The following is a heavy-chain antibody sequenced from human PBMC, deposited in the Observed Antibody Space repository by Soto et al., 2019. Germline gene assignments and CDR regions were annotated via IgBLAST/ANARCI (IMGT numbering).Heavy chain of an antibody. CDR2: IMPIFRAP. V-gene: IGHV1-69*12. CDR3: ASWLKGPDIGNYYYGMDV. D-gene: IGHD2-15*01. Sequence: QVQLVQSGAEVKKPGSSVKVSCKASGGAFSDYAFSWVRQAPGQGLEWLGGIMPIFRAPDYAQKFQGRVTMTADEFTRTAYMEMTSLGSEDTAVYYCASWLKGPDIGNYYYGMDVWGQGTTVTVS. CDR1: GGAFSDYA. J-gene: IGHJ6*02.